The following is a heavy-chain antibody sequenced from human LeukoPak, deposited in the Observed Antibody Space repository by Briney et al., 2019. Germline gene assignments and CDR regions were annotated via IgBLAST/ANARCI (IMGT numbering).Heavy chain of an antibody. CDR2: TNRDDSDT. D-gene: IGHD3-22*01. Sequence: GGSLRLSYAASGFTFSGYWMHWVRQAPGKGLVWVSRTNRDDSDTSYADSVKGRFTISRDKAKSTLYLQMNSLRVEDTAVYYYARSANYFDTSGQDYWGQGTLVTVSS. CDR1: GFTFSGYW. J-gene: IGHJ4*02. V-gene: IGHV3-74*01. CDR3: ARSANYFDTSGQDY.